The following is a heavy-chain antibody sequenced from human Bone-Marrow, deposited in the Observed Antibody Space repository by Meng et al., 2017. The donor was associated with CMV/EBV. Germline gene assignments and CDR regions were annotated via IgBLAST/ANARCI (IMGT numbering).Heavy chain of an antibody. J-gene: IGHJ4*02. Sequence: GESLKISCAASGFTFSSYWMSWVRQAPGKGLEWVANIKQDGSEKYYGDSVKGRFTISRDNAKNSLYLQMNSLRAEDTAVYYCARGRSSWYYFDYWGQGRLVIVSS. D-gene: IGHD6-13*01. CDR1: GFTFSSYW. CDR2: IKQDGSEK. V-gene: IGHV3-7*01. CDR3: ARGRSSWYYFDY.